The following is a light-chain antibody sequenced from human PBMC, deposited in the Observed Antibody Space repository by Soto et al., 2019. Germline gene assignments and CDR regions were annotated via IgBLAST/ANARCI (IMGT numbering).Light chain of an antibody. CDR1: SSNIGAGYH. J-gene: IGLJ3*02. CDR3: QPYDSSLSGWRV. CDR2: GNN. Sequence: QSVLTQPPSVSGAPGQRVTISCTGSSSNIGAGYHVHWYQQLPGTAPKLLIYGNNNRPSGVPDRFSGSKSGTSASLAITGLQAEDEADYYCQPYDSSLSGWRVFGGGTKLTVL. V-gene: IGLV1-40*01.